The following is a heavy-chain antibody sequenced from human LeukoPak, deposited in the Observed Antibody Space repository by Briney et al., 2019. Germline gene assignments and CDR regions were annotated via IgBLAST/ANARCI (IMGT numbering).Heavy chain of an antibody. CDR1: GVSVSSGSYY. CDR2: ISYSGST. D-gene: IGHD2-8*02. V-gene: IGHV4-61*01. CDR3: ARRGTGGRSFDI. J-gene: IGHJ3*02. Sequence: SETLSLTCTASGVSVSSGSYYWTWIRQPPGKGLEWIGYISYSGSTNFNPSLKSRVTISVDTSKNQFSLNLSSVTAADTAVYYCARRGTGGRSFDIWGQGTMVTVSS.